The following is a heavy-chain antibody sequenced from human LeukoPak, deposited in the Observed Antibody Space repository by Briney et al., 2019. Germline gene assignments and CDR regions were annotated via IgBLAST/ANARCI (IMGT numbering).Heavy chain of an antibody. Sequence: SETLSLTCTVSVGSISSYYWSWIRQPPGKGLEWIGYLYYSGSTNYNPSLKSRVTISVDTSKNQFSLKLSSVTAADTAVYYCARDLAHSYGSGDFDYWGQGTLVTVSS. J-gene: IGHJ4*02. CDR1: VGSISSYY. D-gene: IGHD5-18*01. CDR3: ARDLAHSYGSGDFDY. CDR2: LYYSGST. V-gene: IGHV4-59*12.